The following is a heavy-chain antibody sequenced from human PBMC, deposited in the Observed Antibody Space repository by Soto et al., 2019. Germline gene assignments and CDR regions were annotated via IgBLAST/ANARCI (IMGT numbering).Heavy chain of an antibody. CDR1: GFTFTSSA. CDR3: APGRGYTGYETPTNYFYGMAV. J-gene: IGHJ6*02. CDR2: IVVGSGNT. Sequence: QMQLVQSGPEVKKPGTSVKVSCKASGFTFTSSAMQWVRQARGQRLEWIGWIVVGSGNTNYAQKFQERVTITRDMSTSTAYRGLSSLRSEDTAVYYCAPGRGYTGYETPTNYFYGMAVWGQVTTVTVSS. D-gene: IGHD5-12*01. V-gene: IGHV1-58*02.